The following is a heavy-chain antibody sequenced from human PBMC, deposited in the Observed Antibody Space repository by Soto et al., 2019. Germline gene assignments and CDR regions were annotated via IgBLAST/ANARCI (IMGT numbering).Heavy chain of an antibody. CDR2: ISYDGSNK. Sequence: GGSLRLSCAASGFTFSSYAMHWVRQAPGKGLEWVAVISYDGSNKYYADSVKGRFTISRDNSKNTLYLQMNSLRAEDTAVYYCARDKRARGRYYYYGMDVWGQGTTVTVSS. CDR1: GFTFSSYA. D-gene: IGHD3-16*01. J-gene: IGHJ6*02. V-gene: IGHV3-30-3*01. CDR3: ARDKRARGRYYYYGMDV.